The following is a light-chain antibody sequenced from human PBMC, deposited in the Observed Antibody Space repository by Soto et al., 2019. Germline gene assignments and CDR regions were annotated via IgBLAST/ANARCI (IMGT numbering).Light chain of an antibody. Sequence: QSALTQPASVSGSPGQSITISCTGTSSDVGGYNYVSWYQQHPGKAPKFLLYEVSNRPSGVSHRFSGSKSGNTASLTISGLQAEDEADYYCCSYTTSSTRVFGPGTKVTVL. CDR2: EVS. V-gene: IGLV2-14*01. CDR1: SSDVGGYNY. J-gene: IGLJ1*01. CDR3: CSYTTSSTRV.